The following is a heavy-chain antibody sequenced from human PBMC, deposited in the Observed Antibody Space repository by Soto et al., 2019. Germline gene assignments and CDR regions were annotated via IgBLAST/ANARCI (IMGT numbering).Heavy chain of an antibody. V-gene: IGHV4-61*01. J-gene: IGHJ1*01. Sequence: QVQLQESGPGLVTPSETLSLTCTVSGGSVSSGTYYWSWIRQPPGKGLEWIGYISSRGSTNYNPSLKSRVTISVDTSTNQSSLKLTAVNAAETAVYYWAMAGHYRSVDAWGQGTLVTVAS. CDR2: ISSRGST. CDR3: AMAGHYRSVDA. CDR1: GGSVSSGTYY. D-gene: IGHD6-19*01.